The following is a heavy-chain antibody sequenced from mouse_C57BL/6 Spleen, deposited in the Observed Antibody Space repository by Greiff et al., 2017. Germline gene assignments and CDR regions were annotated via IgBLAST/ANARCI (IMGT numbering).Heavy chain of an antibody. Sequence: QVQLQQSGPGLVQPSQSLSITCTVSGFSLTSYGVHWVRQSPGKGLEWLGVIWSGGSTDYNAAFISRLSISKDNSTSQVFYKMNSLQADDTAIYYCARNGYDGYLDYWGQGTSVTVSS. CDR2: IWSGGST. J-gene: IGHJ4*01. D-gene: IGHD2-3*01. CDR1: GFSLTSYG. V-gene: IGHV2-2*01. CDR3: ARNGYDGYLDY.